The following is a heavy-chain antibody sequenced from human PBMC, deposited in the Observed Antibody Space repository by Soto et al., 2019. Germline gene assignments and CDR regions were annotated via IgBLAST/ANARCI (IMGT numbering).Heavy chain of an antibody. D-gene: IGHD5-12*01. Sequence: SETLSLTCTVSGGSISSGDYYWSWIRQPPGKGLEWIGYIYYSGSTYYNPSLKSRVTISVDTSKNQFSLKLSSVTAADTAVYYCARAVDIVATIMRDYYYYGMDVWGQGTTVTVSS. CDR2: IYYSGST. CDR3: ARAVDIVATIMRDYYYYGMDV. J-gene: IGHJ6*02. V-gene: IGHV4-30-4*01. CDR1: GGSISSGDYY.